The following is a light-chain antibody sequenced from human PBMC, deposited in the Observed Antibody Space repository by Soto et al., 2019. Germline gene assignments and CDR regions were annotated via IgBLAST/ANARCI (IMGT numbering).Light chain of an antibody. Sequence: NQITQSPSTLSAPLGDRVTITCRASQSINSRLAWYQQKPGKATKLLIYKASTLESGVPSRFSGSGSGTEFTLTISSLQPDDFATYCCQQYNTYSQTWTFGQGTKVDIK. V-gene: IGKV1-5*03. J-gene: IGKJ1*01. CDR1: QSINSR. CDR2: KAS. CDR3: QQYNTYSQTWT.